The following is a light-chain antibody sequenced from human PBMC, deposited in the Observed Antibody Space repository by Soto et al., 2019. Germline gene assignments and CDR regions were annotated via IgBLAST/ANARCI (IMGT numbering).Light chain of an antibody. CDR3: LISSGGARV. CDR1: TGAVTIGHY. Sequence: QAVVTQEPSLTVSPGGTVSLTCGSNTGAVTIGHYPYWFQQKPGQAPRTLVYDTNNRHSWTPARFSGSLLGGKAALPLSGAQPEDEADYYCLISSGGARVFGGGTKLTVL. J-gene: IGLJ3*02. CDR2: DTN. V-gene: IGLV7-46*01.